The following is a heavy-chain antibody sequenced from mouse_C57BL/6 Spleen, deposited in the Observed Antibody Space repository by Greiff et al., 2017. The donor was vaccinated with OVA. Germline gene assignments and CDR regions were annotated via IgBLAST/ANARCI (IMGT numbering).Heavy chain of an antibody. J-gene: IGHJ1*03. D-gene: IGHD1-1*01. CDR3: ARVGPGSSPYWYFDV. V-gene: IGHV1-82*01. CDR2: IYPGDGDT. Sequence: VQRVESGPELVKPGASVKISCKASGYAFSSSWMNWVKQRPGKGLEWIGRIYPGDGDTNYNGKFKGKATLTADKSSSTAYMQLSSLTSEDSAVYFCARVGPGSSPYWYFDVWGTGTTVTVSS. CDR1: GYAFSSSW.